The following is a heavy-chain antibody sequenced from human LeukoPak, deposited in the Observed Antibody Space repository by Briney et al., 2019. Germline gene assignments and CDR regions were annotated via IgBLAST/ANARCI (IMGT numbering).Heavy chain of an antibody. V-gene: IGHV3-23*01. CDR3: AISVEMATIGDH. Sequence: GGSLRLSCAASGLTFSNYAMTWVRQAPGKGLEWVSAISTNGDRTYYADSVKGRFTVSRDNFKNTLYLQMNSLRAEDTALYYCAISVEMATIGDHWGQGILVTVS. CDR1: GLTFSNYA. CDR2: ISTNGDRT. D-gene: IGHD5-24*01. J-gene: IGHJ4*02.